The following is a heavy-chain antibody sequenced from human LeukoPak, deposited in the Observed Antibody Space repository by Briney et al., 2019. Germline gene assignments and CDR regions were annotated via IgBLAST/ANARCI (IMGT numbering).Heavy chain of an antibody. D-gene: IGHD6-6*01. J-gene: IGHJ4*02. CDR1: GYTFPSYF. Sequence: ASVKVSCKASGYTFPSYFMHWVRQAPGQGLEWMGIINPTSGSTTYAQKFQGRVTMTRDTSTSTVYMELSSLRSDDTAVYYCARTAARRFDYWGQGTLVTVSS. CDR3: ARTAARRFDY. V-gene: IGHV1-46*01. CDR2: INPTSGST.